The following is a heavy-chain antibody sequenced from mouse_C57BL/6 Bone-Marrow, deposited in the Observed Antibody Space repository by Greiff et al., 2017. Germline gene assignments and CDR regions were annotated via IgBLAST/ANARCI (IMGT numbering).Heavy chain of an antibody. Sequence: EVKLVESGGGLVQPGGSMKLSCVASGFTFSNYWMNWVRQSPEKGLEWVAQIRLKSDNYATHYAKSVKGRFTISRDDSKSSVYLQMNNLRAEDTGIYYCTYYYGSSYPYYYAMDYWGQGTSVTVSS. CDR2: IRLKSDNYAT. CDR1: GFTFSNYW. D-gene: IGHD1-1*01. CDR3: TYYYGSSYPYYYAMDY. J-gene: IGHJ4*01. V-gene: IGHV6-3*01.